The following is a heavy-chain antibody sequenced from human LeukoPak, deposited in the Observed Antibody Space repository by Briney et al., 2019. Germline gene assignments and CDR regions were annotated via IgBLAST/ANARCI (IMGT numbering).Heavy chain of an antibody. CDR3: AKGRTGYYFDY. V-gene: IGHV3-23*01. CDR2: ISGSGGST. CDR1: GFIFSSYA. D-gene: IGHD1-1*01. Sequence: GGSLRLSCAASGFIFSSYAMSWVRQAPGKRLEWVSGISGSGGSTYYADSVKGRFTISRDNSKNTLYLQMNSLRAEDTAVYYCAKGRTGYYFDYWGQGTLVTVSS. J-gene: IGHJ4*02.